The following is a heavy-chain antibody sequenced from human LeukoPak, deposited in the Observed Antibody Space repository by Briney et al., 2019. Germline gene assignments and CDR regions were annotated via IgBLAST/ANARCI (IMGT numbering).Heavy chain of an antibody. Sequence: PSETLSLTCTVSGDSISSSSYYWGWIRQPPGKGLEWIGSIYYSGHTHYNPSLKSRFTISIDTSKTQSSLNLISVTAADTAVYYCARHASGSYNNFQHWGQGTLVTVSS. CDR2: IYYSGHT. D-gene: IGHD1-26*01. V-gene: IGHV4-39*01. J-gene: IGHJ1*01. CDR3: ARHASGSYNNFQH. CDR1: GDSISSSSYY.